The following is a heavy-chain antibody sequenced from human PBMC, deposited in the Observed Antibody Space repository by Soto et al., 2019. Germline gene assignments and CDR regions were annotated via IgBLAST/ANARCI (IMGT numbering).Heavy chain of an antibody. D-gene: IGHD3-22*01. J-gene: IGHJ4*02. CDR3: ARVRREYDNSGPVDY. CDR1: GGSISSGGYS. CDR2: IYYGGST. V-gene: IGHV4-30-2*01. Sequence: SETLSLTCAVFGGSISSGGYSWSWIRQPPGKGLEYIGYIYYGGSTYYNPSLQSRVTMSVDRSRNQFSLKLNSVTAADTAVYYCARVRREYDNSGPVDYWGQGTLVTVSS.